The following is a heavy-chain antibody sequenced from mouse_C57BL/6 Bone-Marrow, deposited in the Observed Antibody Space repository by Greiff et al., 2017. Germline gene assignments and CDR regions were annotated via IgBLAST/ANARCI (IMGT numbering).Heavy chain of an antibody. CDR1: GYTFTSYG. J-gene: IGHJ3*01. V-gene: IGHV1-81*01. D-gene: IGHD1-1*01. CDR3: ARGTTVVAPFAY. Sequence: QVQLQQSGAELARPGASVKLSCKASGYTFTSYGISWVKQRTGQGLEWIGEIYPRSGNTYYNEKFKGKATLTADTSYSTAYMELRSLTSEDSSVYFCARGTTVVAPFAYWGQGTLVTVSA. CDR2: IYPRSGNT.